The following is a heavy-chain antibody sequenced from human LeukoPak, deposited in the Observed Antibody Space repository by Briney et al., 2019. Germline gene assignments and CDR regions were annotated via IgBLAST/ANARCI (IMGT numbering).Heavy chain of an antibody. D-gene: IGHD1-26*01. CDR1: GGSFSGYY. CDR3: ARHPRFLYSGRTTHFDY. V-gene: IGHV4-34*01. CDR2: INHSGST. J-gene: IGHJ4*02. Sequence: SSETLSLTCAVYGGSFSGYYWSWIRQPPGKGLEWIGEINHSGSTNYNPSLKSRVTISVDTSKNQFSLKLSSVTAADTAVYYCARHPRFLYSGRTTHFDYWGQGTLVTVSS.